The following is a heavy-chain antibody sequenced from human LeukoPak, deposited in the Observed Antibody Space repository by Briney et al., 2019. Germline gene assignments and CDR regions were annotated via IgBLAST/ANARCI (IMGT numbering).Heavy chain of an antibody. D-gene: IGHD6-13*01. J-gene: IGHJ4*02. CDR3: ARGYGAAAWYMDY. CDR1: AFTFSSYS. V-gene: IGHV3-21*01. CDR2: ISSSSVYI. Sequence: GGSLRLSCAASAFTFSSYSMNWVRQAPGKGLEWVSSISSSSVYIYYADSMKGRFTTSRDNAKNSLHLEMNSLRAEDTALYYCARGYGAAAWYMDYWGQGTLVTVSS.